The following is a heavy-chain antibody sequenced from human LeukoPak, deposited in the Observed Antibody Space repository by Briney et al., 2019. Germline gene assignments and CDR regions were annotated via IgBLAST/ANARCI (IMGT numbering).Heavy chain of an antibody. D-gene: IGHD3-9*01. J-gene: IGHJ4*02. V-gene: IGHV3-23*01. CDR2: ISDSGGST. Sequence: GGSLRLSCAASGFTVSSNYMSWVRQAPGKGLEWVSGISDSGGSTFYADSVKGRFTISRDNSKNTLYLQMNSLRTEDTAVYYCAKAEGYDILTGLDYWGQGTLVTVSS. CDR3: AKAEGYDILTGLDY. CDR1: GFTVSSNY.